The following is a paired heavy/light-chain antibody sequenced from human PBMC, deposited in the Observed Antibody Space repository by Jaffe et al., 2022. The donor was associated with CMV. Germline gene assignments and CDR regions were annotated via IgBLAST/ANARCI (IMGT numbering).Light chain of an antibody. Sequence: SYELTQPPSVSVSPGQTARITCSGDALPKQYGHWYQQKPGQAPVLVIYKDNERPSGIPERFSGSSSGTIVTLTISGVQAEDEADYFCQSADSSGTYVVFGGGTKLTVL. CDR3: QSADSSGTYVV. CDR1: ALPKQY. V-gene: IGLV3-25*03. J-gene: IGLJ2*01. CDR2: KDN.
Heavy chain of an antibody. J-gene: IGHJ5*02. D-gene: IGHD1-26*01. V-gene: IGHV1-69*01. CDR2: IIPIFGTA. CDR1: GGTFSSYL. CDR3: ARLLDYSGSYSGAWFDP. Sequence: QVQLVQSGAEVKKPGSSVKVSCKASGGTFSSYLISWVRQAPGQGLEWMGGIIPIFGTANYAQKFQGRVTITADESTSTAYMELSSLRSEDTAVYFCARLLDYSGSYSGAWFDPWGQGTVVTVSS.